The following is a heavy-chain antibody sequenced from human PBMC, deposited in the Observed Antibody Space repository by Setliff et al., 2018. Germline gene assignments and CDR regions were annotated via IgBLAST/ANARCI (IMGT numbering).Heavy chain of an antibody. CDR2: ISASGGDT. V-gene: IGHV3-23*01. J-gene: IGHJ6*02. D-gene: IGHD5-18*01. CDR1: GFTFSSYA. CDR3: ARGDRWGYSYGPYYYGMDV. Sequence: PGGSLRLSCAASGFTFSSYAMSWVRQAPEKGLEWVSSISASGGDTYYADSVKGRFTISRDNSKNTLYLQMNGLRAEDTAVYYCARGDRWGYSYGPYYYGMDVWGQGTTVTVSS.